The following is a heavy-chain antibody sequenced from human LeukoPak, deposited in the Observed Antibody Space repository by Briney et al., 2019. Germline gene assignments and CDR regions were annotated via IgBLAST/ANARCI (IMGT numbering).Heavy chain of an antibody. D-gene: IGHD1-26*01. CDR1: GYTFTGYY. Sequence: GASVKVSCKASGYTFTGYYMHWVRQAPGQGLEWMGWINPNSGGTNYAQKFQGRVTMTRDTSISTAYMELSRLRSDDTAVYYCARVQWERTTGDAFDIWGQGTMVTVPS. CDR3: ARVQWERTTGDAFDI. CDR2: INPNSGGT. J-gene: IGHJ3*02. V-gene: IGHV1-2*02.